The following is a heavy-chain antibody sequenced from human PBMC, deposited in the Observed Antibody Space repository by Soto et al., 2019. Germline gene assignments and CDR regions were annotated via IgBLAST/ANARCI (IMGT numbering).Heavy chain of an antibody. Sequence: ASVKVSCKASGYTFTGYYMHWVRQAPGQGLEWMGWINPNSGGTNYAQKFQGWVTMTRDTSISTAYMELSRLRSDDTAVYYCARDPSMYYCDSSGYFWGMDVWGQGTTVTVSS. CDR1: GYTFTGYY. V-gene: IGHV1-2*04. D-gene: IGHD3-22*01. J-gene: IGHJ6*02. CDR3: ARDPSMYYCDSSGYFWGMDV. CDR2: INPNSGGT.